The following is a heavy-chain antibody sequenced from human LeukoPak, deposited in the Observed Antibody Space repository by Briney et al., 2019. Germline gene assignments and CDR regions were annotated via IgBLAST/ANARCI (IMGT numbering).Heavy chain of an antibody. J-gene: IGHJ4*02. Sequence: ASVKVSCKASGYTFTSYGISWVRQAPGQGLEWMGWISAYNGNTNYAQKLQGRVTMTTDTSTGTAYMELRSLRSDDTAVYYCARDLAAAGQPYFDYWGQGTLVTVSS. CDR1: GYTFTSYG. V-gene: IGHV1-18*01. CDR2: ISAYNGNT. CDR3: ARDLAAAGQPYFDY. D-gene: IGHD6-13*01.